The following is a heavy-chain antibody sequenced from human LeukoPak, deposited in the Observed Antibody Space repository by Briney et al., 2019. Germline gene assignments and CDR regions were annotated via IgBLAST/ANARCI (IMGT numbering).Heavy chain of an antibody. CDR3: ARDRCSSTSCYVTY. Sequence: GGSLRLSCAASGXTFSSYSMNWVRQAPGKGLEWVSSISSSSSYIYYAGSVKGRFTISRDNAKNSLYLQMNSLRAEDTAVYYCARDRCSSTSCYVTYWGQGTLVTVSS. CDR1: GXTFSSYS. CDR2: ISSSSSYI. J-gene: IGHJ4*02. V-gene: IGHV3-21*01. D-gene: IGHD2-2*01.